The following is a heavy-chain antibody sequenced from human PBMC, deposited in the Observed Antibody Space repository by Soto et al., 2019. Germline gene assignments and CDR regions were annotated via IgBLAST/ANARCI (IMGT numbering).Heavy chain of an antibody. D-gene: IGHD1-7*01. CDR1: GGPINSGDYY. CDR3: ARGNFGYDY. V-gene: IGHV4-31*03. CDR2: IYHSGNT. Sequence: SETLSLTCTVSGGPINSGDYYWSWIRQHPGKGLEWIGHIYHSGNTYYNPSLKSRVTMSVDTSTNQFSLNLSSVTAADTAVYYCARGNFGYDYWGQGTQVTVSS. J-gene: IGHJ4*02.